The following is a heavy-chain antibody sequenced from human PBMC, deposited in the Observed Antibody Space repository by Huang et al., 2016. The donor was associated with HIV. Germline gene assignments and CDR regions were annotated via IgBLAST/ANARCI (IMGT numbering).Heavy chain of an antibody. Sequence: QVRLQESGPGLVKPSETLSLSCTVSGDSVSSHYWGWIRHPPGKGLEWIGTVYDSGTPKYNPRLKSRITISVDTSKNCFSLNITSVSAADTAMYFCVRDQGRLAVGGIDNWFDPWGQGALVTVSS. J-gene: IGHJ5*02. CDR1: GDSVSSHY. V-gene: IGHV4-59*02. CDR3: VRDQGRLAVGGIDNWFDP. CDR2: VYDSGTP. D-gene: IGHD6-19*01.